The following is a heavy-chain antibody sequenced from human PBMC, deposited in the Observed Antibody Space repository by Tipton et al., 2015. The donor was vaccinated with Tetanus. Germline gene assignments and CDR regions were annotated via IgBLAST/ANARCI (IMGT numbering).Heavy chain of an antibody. J-gene: IGHJ6*02. Sequence: TASGFTFSSYSMNWVRQAPGKGLEWVSYISSSSSTIYYADSAKGRFTISRDNAKNSLHLQMNSLRDEDTAAYYCARGLIAAADRFTYYYYGMDVWGQGTTVTVSS. CDR2: ISSSSSTI. CDR3: ARGLIAAADRFTYYYYGMDV. V-gene: IGHV3-48*02. CDR1: GFTFSSYS. D-gene: IGHD6-13*01.